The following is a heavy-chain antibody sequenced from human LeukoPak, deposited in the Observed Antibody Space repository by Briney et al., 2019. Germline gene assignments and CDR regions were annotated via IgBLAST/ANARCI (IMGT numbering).Heavy chain of an antibody. CDR1: GFTFSSYS. D-gene: IGHD3-22*01. Sequence: GXSLRLSCAASGFTFSSYSMNWVRQAPGKGLEWVSSISSSSSYIYYADSVKGRFTISRDNAKNSLYLQMNSLRAEDTAVYYCARDLSQTYYYDSSGYSFDYWGQGTLVTVSS. CDR3: ARDLSQTYYYDSSGYSFDY. CDR2: ISSSSSYI. V-gene: IGHV3-21*01. J-gene: IGHJ4*02.